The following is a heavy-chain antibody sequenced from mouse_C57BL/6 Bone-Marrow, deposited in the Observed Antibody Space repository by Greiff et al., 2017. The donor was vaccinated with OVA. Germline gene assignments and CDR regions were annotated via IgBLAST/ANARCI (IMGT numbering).Heavy chain of an antibody. V-gene: IGHV5-17*01. CDR2: ISSGSSTI. Sequence: EVQGVESGGGLVKPGGSLKLSCAASGFTFSDYGMHWVRQAPEKGLEWVAYISSGSSTIYYADTVKGRFTISRDNAKNTLFLQMTSLRSEDTAMYYCARRITTVVATWDFDYWGQGTTLTVSS. D-gene: IGHD1-1*01. CDR1: GFTFSDYG. CDR3: ARRITTVVATWDFDY. J-gene: IGHJ2*01.